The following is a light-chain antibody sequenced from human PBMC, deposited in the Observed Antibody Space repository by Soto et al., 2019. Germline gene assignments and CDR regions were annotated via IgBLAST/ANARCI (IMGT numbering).Light chain of an antibody. Sequence: EIVMTQSPASLSVCPGDGASLSCWASQSVASNVAWYQQKPGQGPRLLIHGASTRAAGVPARFSGSGSGTDFTLTISSLQSEDFAVYFCQQYHNWPPQYTFGQGTELQIK. CDR3: QQYHNWPPQYT. J-gene: IGKJ2*01. V-gene: IGKV3-15*01. CDR1: QSVASN. CDR2: GAS.